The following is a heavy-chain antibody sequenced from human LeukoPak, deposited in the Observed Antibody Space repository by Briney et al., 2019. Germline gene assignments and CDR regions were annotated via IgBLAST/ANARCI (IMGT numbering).Heavy chain of an antibody. V-gene: IGHV3-7*01. CDR1: GFTFSSNW. CDR2: IKQDGSEK. J-gene: IGHJ4*02. CDR3: ARVNYGDIGD. Sequence: QTGGSLRLSCAASGFTFSSNWMSWVRQAPGKGLEWVANIKQDGSEKYYVDSVKGRFTISRDNAKNSLYLQMNSLRAEDTAVYYCARVNYGDIGDWGQGTLVTVSS. D-gene: IGHD4-17*01.